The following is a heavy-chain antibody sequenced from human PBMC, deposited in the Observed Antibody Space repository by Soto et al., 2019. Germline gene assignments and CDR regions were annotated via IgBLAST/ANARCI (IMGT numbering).Heavy chain of an antibody. Sequence: EEQLLESGGGLVQPGGSLRLSCAASGFTFSTYGMSWVRQATGKGLEWVSAISDSGAGTHYAESVKGRFPISRDNSQNTLYLQMNSPRDADTAVYYCAQYGVIRRASYVGKDFWGQGTTVTVSS. CDR1: GFTFSTYG. CDR3: AQYGVIRRASYVGKDF. CDR2: ISDSGAGT. J-gene: IGHJ6*02. V-gene: IGHV3-23*01. D-gene: IGHD3-16*01.